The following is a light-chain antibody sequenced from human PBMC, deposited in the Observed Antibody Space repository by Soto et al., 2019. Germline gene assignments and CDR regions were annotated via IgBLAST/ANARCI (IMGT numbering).Light chain of an antibody. V-gene: IGKV1-5*01. CDR2: GAS. CDR1: QSISTS. J-gene: IGKJ1*01. Sequence: DIQMTQSPSTLSASVGDTVTITCRASQSISTSLAWYQQKPGKAPNLLISGASTLEEGVPSRFRGSGSGTEFTLTITSLQTYDCATYYCQQYITYSTFGQGTRVEIE. CDR3: QQYITYST.